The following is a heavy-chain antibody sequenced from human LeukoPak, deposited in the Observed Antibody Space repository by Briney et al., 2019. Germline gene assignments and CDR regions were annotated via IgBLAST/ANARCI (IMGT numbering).Heavy chain of an antibody. CDR1: GYTFTGYY. D-gene: IGHD3-10*01. J-gene: IGHJ4*02. CDR2: INPNSGGT. V-gene: IGHV1-2*02. CDR3: ASLLWFGETTDFDY. Sequence: ASVKVSCKASGYTFTGYYMHWVRQAPGQGLEWMGWINPNSGGTNYAQKFQGRVTMTRDTSISTAYLELSSLRSEDTAVYYCASLLWFGETTDFDYWGQGTLVTVSS.